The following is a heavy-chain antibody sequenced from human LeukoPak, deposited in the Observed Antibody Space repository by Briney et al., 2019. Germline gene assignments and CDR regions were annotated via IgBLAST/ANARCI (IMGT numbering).Heavy chain of an antibody. J-gene: IGHJ4*02. Sequence: GGSPRLSCAASGFTFSSYAMSWVRQAPGKGLEWVSAISGSGGSTYYADSVKGRFTISRDNSKNTLYLQMNSLRAEDTAVYYCAKDPGYDILTGYIPGFDYWGQGTLVTVSS. CDR3: AKDPGYDILTGYIPGFDY. CDR2: ISGSGGST. CDR1: GFTFSSYA. D-gene: IGHD3-9*01. V-gene: IGHV3-23*01.